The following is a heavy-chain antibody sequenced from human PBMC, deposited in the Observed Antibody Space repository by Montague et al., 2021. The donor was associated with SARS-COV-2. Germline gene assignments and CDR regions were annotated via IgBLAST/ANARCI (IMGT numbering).Heavy chain of an antibody. CDR2: VNYGGST. Sequence: SETLSLTCTVSSGSISSHYWSWIRQPPGKGLEWIGYVNYGGSTNYNPPPQSRVSISLDTSKNQFSLRLNSVTAADTAVYYCARAVTTGIDWFDPWGQGTLVIVSS. CDR1: SGSISSHY. CDR3: ARAVTTGIDWFDP. D-gene: IGHD4-17*01. J-gene: IGHJ5*02. V-gene: IGHV4-59*11.